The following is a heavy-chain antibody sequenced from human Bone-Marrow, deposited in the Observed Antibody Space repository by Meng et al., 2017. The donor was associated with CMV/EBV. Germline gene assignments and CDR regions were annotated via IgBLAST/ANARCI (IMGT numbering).Heavy chain of an antibody. CDR2: ISGSGGST. Sequence: GESLKISCAASGFTFSSYAMSWVRQAPGKGLEWVSAISGSGGSTYYADSVKGRFTISRDNSKNTLYLQMNSLRAEDTAVYYCAKDIVVVVAATGPFDPWGQGTLVTVPS. CDR3: AKDIVVVVAATGPFDP. D-gene: IGHD2-15*01. V-gene: IGHV3-23*01. CDR1: GFTFSSYA. J-gene: IGHJ5*02.